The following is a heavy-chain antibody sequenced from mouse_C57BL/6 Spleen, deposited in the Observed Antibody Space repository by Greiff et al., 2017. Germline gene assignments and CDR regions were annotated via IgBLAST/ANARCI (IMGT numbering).Heavy chain of an antibody. CDR3: AKHRGKYGCAY. J-gene: IGHJ3*01. CDR2: IWGGGST. V-gene: IGHV2-9*01. Sequence: VQRVESGPGLVAPSQSLSITCTVSGFSLTSYGVDWVRQPPGKGLEWMGVIWGGGSTNYNSAPMSRLSISKDNSKSHVFLKMNRLPTDDTAMYSGAKHRGKYGCAYWGQGTLVTVSA. D-gene: IGHD5-1-1*01. CDR1: GFSLTSYG.